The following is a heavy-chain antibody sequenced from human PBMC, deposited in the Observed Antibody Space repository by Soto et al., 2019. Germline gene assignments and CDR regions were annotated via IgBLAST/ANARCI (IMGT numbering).Heavy chain of an antibody. D-gene: IGHD3-9*01. V-gene: IGHV4-4*07. CDR2: IHSSGSI. CDR3: ARGSRYFDWLPDY. J-gene: IGHJ4*02. Sequence: SETLSLTCAVSGGSISSYYWSWIGQPAGKGLEWIGRIHSSGSINYNPSLKSRVTLSVDTSKNQFSLNLTLVTAADTAVYYCARGSRYFDWLPDYWGQGILVTVSS. CDR1: GGSISSYY.